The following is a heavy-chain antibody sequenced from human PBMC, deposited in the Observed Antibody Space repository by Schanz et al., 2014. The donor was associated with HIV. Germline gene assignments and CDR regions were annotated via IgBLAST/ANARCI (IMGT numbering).Heavy chain of an antibody. CDR3: ARDLTGYFTMDA. Sequence: EVQLLESGGGLVQPGESLRLSCAVSGFRFSSHAMTWVRQAPGKGLEWVSGISISGETTYYADSVKGRFTISRDNSKNTLYLEMNSLREDDTAVYSCARDLTGYFTMDAWGQGTTVTVSS. J-gene: IGHJ6*02. CDR1: GFRFSSHA. CDR2: ISISGETT. D-gene: IGHD5-18*01. V-gene: IGHV3-23*01.